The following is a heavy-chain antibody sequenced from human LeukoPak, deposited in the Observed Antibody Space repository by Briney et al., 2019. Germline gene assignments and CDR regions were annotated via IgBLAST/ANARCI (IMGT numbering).Heavy chain of an antibody. CDR1: GYTFTGYY. CDR3: ARVYGYSGSYLGY. J-gene: IGHJ4*02. D-gene: IGHD1-26*01. Sequence: ASVKVSCKASGYTFTGYYMHWVRQAPGQGLEWMGWINPNSGGTNYAQEFQGRVTMTRDTSISTAYMELSRLRSDDTAVYYCARVYGYSGSYLGYWGQGTLVTVSS. V-gene: IGHV1-2*02. CDR2: INPNSGGT.